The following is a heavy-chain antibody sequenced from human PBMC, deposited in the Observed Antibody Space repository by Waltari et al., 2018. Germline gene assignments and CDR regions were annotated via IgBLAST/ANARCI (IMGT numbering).Heavy chain of an antibody. CDR1: GYTFTNFY. Sequence: QVQLVQSGAELKNPGASVRVSCKTSGYTFTNFYFHWVRQAPGQGLEWMGWIHPGGGDTNYAQKFQGRVTLTRDTSIDTAYLVLNGLTSDDTAIYYCARDHNWGPDYWGQGTLVTVSA. V-gene: IGHV1-2*02. D-gene: IGHD7-27*01. CDR2: IHPGGGDT. CDR3: ARDHNWGPDY. J-gene: IGHJ4*02.